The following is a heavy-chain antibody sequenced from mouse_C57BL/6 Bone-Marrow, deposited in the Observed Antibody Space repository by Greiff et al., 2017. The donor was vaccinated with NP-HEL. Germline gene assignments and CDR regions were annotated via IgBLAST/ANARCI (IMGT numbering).Heavy chain of an antibody. CDR3: ARSANYDGSSSWFAY. D-gene: IGHD1-1*01. V-gene: IGHV1-80*01. J-gene: IGHJ3*01. CDR1: GYAFSSYW. Sequence: VQLQQSGAELVKPGASVKISCKASGYAFSSYWMNWVKQRPGKGLEWIGQIYPGDGDTNYNGKFKGKATLTADKSSSTAYMQLSSLTSEDSAVYVCARSANYDGSSSWFAYWGKGTLVTVAA. CDR2: IYPGDGDT.